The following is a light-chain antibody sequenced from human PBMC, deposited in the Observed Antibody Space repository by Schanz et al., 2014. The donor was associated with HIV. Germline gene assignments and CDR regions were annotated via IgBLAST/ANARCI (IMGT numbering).Light chain of an antibody. CDR1: QHVSTY. V-gene: IGKV3-15*01. J-gene: IGKJ3*01. CDR2: GAS. Sequence: EIVLTQSPATLSLSPGERATLSCRASQHVSTYLAWYQQKPGQAPRLLIYGASTRVTGIPARFSGSGSGTEFTLHSSSLQSEDFAVYYCQHYGSSFGPGTKVDIK. CDR3: QHYGSS.